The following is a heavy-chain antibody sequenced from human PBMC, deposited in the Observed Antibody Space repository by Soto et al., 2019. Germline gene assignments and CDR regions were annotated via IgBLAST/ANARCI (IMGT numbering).Heavy chain of an antibody. Sequence: QVQLQESGPGLVKPSQTLSLTCTVSGGYISSGDYYWSWIRQPPGKGLEWIGYIYYSGSTYYNPSLKSRVTISVDTSKNQFSLKLSSVTAADTPVYYCARDRSHWGAFYGDYGTDAFDIWGQGTMVTLSS. V-gene: IGHV4-30-4*01. CDR2: IYYSGST. D-gene: IGHD4-17*01. CDR1: GGYISSGDYY. J-gene: IGHJ3*02. CDR3: ARDRSHWGAFYGDYGTDAFDI.